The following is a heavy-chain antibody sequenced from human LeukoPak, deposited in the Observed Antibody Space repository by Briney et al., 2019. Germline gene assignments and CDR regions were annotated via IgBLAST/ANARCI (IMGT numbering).Heavy chain of an antibody. Sequence: SETLSLTCAVYGGSFSGYYWSWLRQPPGKGVEWVGEINHSGSTNYNPSLKSRVTISVDTSKNHFSLKLSSVTAADTAVYYCARVAARLRPVDYWGQGTLVTVSS. D-gene: IGHD6-6*01. CDR2: INHSGST. CDR1: GGSFSGYY. CDR3: ARVAARLRPVDY. J-gene: IGHJ4*02. V-gene: IGHV4-34*01.